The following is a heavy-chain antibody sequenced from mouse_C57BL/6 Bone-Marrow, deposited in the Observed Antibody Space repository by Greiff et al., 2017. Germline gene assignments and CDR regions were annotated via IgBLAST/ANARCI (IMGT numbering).Heavy chain of an antibody. V-gene: IGHV5-4*01. CDR2: ISDGGSYT. CDR1: GFTFSSYA. Sequence: EVHLVESGGGLVKPGGSLKLSCAASGFTFSSYAMSWVRQTPEKRLEWVATISDGGSYTYYPDNVKGRFTISRDKAKNNLYLQMSHLKSEDTAMYYCAREWTVVALYWYFDVWGTGTTVTVSS. J-gene: IGHJ1*02. CDR3: AREWTVVALYWYFDV. D-gene: IGHD1-1*01.